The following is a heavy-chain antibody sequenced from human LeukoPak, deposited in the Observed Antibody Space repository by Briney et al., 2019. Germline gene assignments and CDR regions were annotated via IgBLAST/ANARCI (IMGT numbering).Heavy chain of an antibody. V-gene: IGHV4-38-2*02. CDR3: ARDRGGGWSPIDY. D-gene: IGHD6-19*01. J-gene: IGHJ4*02. CDR1: GYSISSDYY. CDR2: IYRSGRT. Sequence: KPSESLSLTCAVSGYSISSDYYWGWIRQPPGRGLEWIASIYRSGRTYYNPSLKSRVTISLDTSKNPFSLKVNSVTAADTAVYFCARDRGGGWSPIDYWGQGTLVTVSS.